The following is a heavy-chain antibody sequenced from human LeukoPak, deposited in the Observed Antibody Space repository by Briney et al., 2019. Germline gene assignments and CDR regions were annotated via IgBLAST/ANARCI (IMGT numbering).Heavy chain of an antibody. V-gene: IGHV3-23*01. J-gene: IGHJ4*02. Sequence: GSLRLSCAASGFNLASYMLNWVRQAPGKGLEWVSAISGSGGSTYYADSVRGRFTISRDNSKSTLYLQMNTLRAEDTAVYYCAKNHQGAARPQGSIDYWGQGTLVTVSS. CDR3: AKNHQGAARPQGSIDY. CDR2: ISGSGGST. D-gene: IGHD6-6*01. CDR1: GFNLASYM.